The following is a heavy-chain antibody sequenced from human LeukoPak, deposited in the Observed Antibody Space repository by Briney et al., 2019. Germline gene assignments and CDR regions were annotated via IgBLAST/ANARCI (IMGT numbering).Heavy chain of an antibody. J-gene: IGHJ4*02. CDR1: GFTVSSNY. D-gene: IGHD6-19*01. Sequence: GGSLRLSCAASGFTVSSNYMSWVRQPPGKGLEWVSVIYSGGSTYYADSVKGRFTISRDNSKNTLYLQMNSLSAEDTAVYYCARAVEQLRKEVYFDYWGQGTLVTVSS. CDR2: IYSGGST. CDR3: ARAVEQLRKEVYFDY. V-gene: IGHV3-53*01.